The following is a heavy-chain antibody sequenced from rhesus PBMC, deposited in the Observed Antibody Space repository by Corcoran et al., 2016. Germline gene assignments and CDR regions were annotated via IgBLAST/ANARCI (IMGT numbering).Heavy chain of an antibody. CDR1: GFTFSSYG. CDR3: ARWGGLDS. Sequence: EVQLVESGGGLVQPGGSLRLSCAASGFTFSSYGMSWVHQAPGKGLEWVSYISNDGSSTYYADSVKGRFTISRDNSKNTLSLQMNSLRAEDTAVYYCARWGGLDSWGQGVLVTVSS. V-gene: IGHV3S5*01. D-gene: IGHD3-34*01. CDR2: ISNDGSST. J-gene: IGHJ6*01.